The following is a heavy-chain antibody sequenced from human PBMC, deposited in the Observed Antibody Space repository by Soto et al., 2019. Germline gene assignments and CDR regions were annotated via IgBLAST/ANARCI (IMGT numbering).Heavy chain of an antibody. CDR3: ARRREFWSGHYGMDV. V-gene: IGHV5-51*01. CDR1: GYNFTSYW. Sequence: TGESLKISCKGSGYNFTSYWIGWVRQMPGKGLEWMGIIYPGDSDTRYSPSFQGQVTFSADKSISTAYLQWSSLKASDTAMYYCARRREFWSGHYGMDVWGQGTTVTVSS. J-gene: IGHJ6*02. D-gene: IGHD3-3*01. CDR2: IYPGDSDT.